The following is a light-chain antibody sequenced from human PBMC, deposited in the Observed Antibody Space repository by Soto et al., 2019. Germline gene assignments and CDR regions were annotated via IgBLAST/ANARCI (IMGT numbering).Light chain of an antibody. CDR3: QKESGPQYT. CDR2: TAA. Sequence: DIQMTQSPSSLSASVGGRVTITCRARQGIRHFLSWYQQKPGKVPKLLSYTAAPFKAGVPTRVSGSGSGTDFTLTISSRQPEDVATYYCQKESGPQYTCGQGTKLEIK. J-gene: IGKJ2*01. V-gene: IGKV1-27*01. CDR1: QGIRHF.